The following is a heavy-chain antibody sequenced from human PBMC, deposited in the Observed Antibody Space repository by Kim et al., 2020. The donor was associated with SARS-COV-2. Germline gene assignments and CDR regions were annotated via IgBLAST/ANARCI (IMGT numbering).Heavy chain of an antibody. CDR2: TRNKANSYTT. D-gene: IGHD1-1*01. J-gene: IGHJ4*02. CDR1: GFTFSDHY. CDR3: ARSNAGSWNDMLDF. Sequence: GGSLRLSCAASGFTFSDHYMDWVRQAPGKGLEWVGRTRNKANSYTTEYAASVKGRFTVSRDDSKNLLYLEMNSLKIEDTAIYYCARSNAGSWNDMLDFWGQGTLVTVSS. V-gene: IGHV3-72*01.